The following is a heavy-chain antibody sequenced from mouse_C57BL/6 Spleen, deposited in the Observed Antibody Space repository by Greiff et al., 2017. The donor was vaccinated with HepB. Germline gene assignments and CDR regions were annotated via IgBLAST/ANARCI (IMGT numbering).Heavy chain of an antibody. D-gene: IGHD1-1*01. V-gene: IGHV5-4*01. J-gene: IGHJ4*01. CDR2: ISVGGSYT. CDR1: GFTFSSYA. Sequence: DVMLVESGGGLVKPGGSLKLSCAASGFTFSSYAMSWVRQTPEKRLEWVATISVGGSYTYYPDNVKGRFTISRDNAKNNLYLQMSHLKSEDTAMYYCARDRYYGSSYYAMDYWGQGTSVTVSS. CDR3: ARDRYYGSSYYAMDY.